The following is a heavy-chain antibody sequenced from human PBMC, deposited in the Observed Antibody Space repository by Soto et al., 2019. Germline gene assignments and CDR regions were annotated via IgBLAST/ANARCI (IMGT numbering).Heavy chain of an antibody. Sequence: GVSLRLSCAASGFTFTNFAMNWVRQAPGKGLEWVSVISGTGDTTYNADSVKGRFTISRDNSMNTAFLQMNSLRAEDTALYYCAKGDCSSNSCSFDYCGQVTLV. V-gene: IGHV3-23*01. CDR1: GFTFTNFA. CDR3: AKGDCSSNSCSFDY. CDR2: ISGTGDTT. J-gene: IGHJ4*02. D-gene: IGHD2-2*01.